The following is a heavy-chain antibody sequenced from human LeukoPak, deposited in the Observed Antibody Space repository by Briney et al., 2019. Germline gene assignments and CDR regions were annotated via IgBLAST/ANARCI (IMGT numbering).Heavy chain of an antibody. CDR3: ARRITMVRGVIIKLGYYFDY. Sequence: PGGSLRLSCAASGFTFSSYGMSWVRQAPGKGLEWVSAISGSGGSTYYADSVKGRFTISRDNSKNTLYLQMNSLRAEDTAVYYCARRITMVRGVIIKLGYYFDYWGQGTLVTVSS. J-gene: IGHJ4*02. CDR2: ISGSGGST. CDR1: GFTFSSYG. V-gene: IGHV3-23*01. D-gene: IGHD3-10*01.